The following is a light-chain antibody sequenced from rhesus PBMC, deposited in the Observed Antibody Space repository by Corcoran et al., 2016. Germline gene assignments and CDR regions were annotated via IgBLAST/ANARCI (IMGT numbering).Light chain of an antibody. V-gene: IGLV2-32*02. J-gene: IGLJ1*01. CDR1: SSDIGGFNY. Sequence: QAALTQPRSVSGSPGQSVTISCTGTSSDIGGFNYVSWYQQHPGPAPKLMIYEVSKRPSGVYDRCSGSQSGNTASLPISGLHPEDAAYYYCCSYAGSNTYIFGAGTRLTVL. CDR2: EVS. CDR3: CSYAGSNTYI.